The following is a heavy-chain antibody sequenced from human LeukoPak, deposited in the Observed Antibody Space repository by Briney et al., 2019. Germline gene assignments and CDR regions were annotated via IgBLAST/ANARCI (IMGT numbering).Heavy chain of an antibody. CDR2: INWNGGDT. Sequence: GGSLRLSCAASGFTVSSNYMSWVRQAPGKGLEWVSSINWNGGDTGYADSVKGRFTISRDNAKNSLYLQINSLRAEDTALYYCARIIVGATIDYWGQGTLVTVSS. D-gene: IGHD1-26*01. CDR3: ARIIVGATIDY. V-gene: IGHV3-20*04. CDR1: GFTVSSNY. J-gene: IGHJ4*02.